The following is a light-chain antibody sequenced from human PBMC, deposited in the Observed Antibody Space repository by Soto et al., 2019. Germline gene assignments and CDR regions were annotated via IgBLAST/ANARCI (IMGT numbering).Light chain of an antibody. J-gene: IGKJ1*01. CDR1: QSVKTY. CDR2: GAS. Sequence: EIVMTQSPATLSVSPGERATLSCRASQSVKTYLAWYQQKPGQSPRLLIYGASTRATGIPARFIGSGSGTEFTLTISSPQSEDFAVYYCQQYNNWPQTFGQGTKVESK. CDR3: QQYNNWPQT. V-gene: IGKV3-15*01.